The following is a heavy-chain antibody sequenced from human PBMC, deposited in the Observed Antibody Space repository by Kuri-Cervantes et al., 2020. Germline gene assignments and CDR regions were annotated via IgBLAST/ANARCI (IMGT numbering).Heavy chain of an antibody. CDR2: IRRSGGTT. CDR1: GFTFDDYA. D-gene: IGHD3-10*01. CDR3: ARERRITMVRGVHDWFDP. Sequence: LSLTCAASGFTFDDYAMHWVRQAPGKGLEWVSSIRRSGGTTNYADSVMGRFTISKDNSKDTLYLQMNSLRVDDTAVYYCARERRITMVRGVHDWFDPWGQGTLVTVSS. J-gene: IGHJ5*02. V-gene: IGHV3-23*01.